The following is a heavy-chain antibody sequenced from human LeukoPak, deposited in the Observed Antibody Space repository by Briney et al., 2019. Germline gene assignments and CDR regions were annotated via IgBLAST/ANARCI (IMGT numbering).Heavy chain of an antibody. Sequence: GGCLRLSCAASGFTFSSYAMSWVRQAPGKRLEWVSHISGSGGSTYYVDSVKGRFTISRDNSKNTLYLQMNSLRAEDTAVYYCAKGTGRVRFLEWPSNDYWGQGTLVTVSS. D-gene: IGHD3-3*01. CDR3: AKGTGRVRFLEWPSNDY. CDR1: GFTFSSYA. CDR2: ISGSGGST. V-gene: IGHV3-23*01. J-gene: IGHJ4*02.